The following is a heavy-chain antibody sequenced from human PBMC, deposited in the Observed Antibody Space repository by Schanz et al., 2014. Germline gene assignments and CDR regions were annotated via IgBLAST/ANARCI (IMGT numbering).Heavy chain of an antibody. V-gene: IGHV1-46*01. CDR1: GYTFTSYY. CDR3: ARSHSYYNACAS. Sequence: QLGNEVKKPGASVKVSCKASGYTFTSYYMHWVRQAPGQGLEWMGIINPSGTSTSYAQKFQGRVTMTRDTSTSTAYMELSSLRSYDTAVDYCARSHSYYNACASWCPRTMVNV. CDR2: INPSGTST. J-gene: IGHJ3*02. D-gene: IGHD4-4*01.